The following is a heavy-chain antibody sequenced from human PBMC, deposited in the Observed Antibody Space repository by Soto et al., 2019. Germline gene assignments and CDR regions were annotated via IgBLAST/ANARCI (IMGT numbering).Heavy chain of an antibody. CDR1: GGSISSGDYY. CDR2: IYYSGST. Sequence: QVQLQESGPGLVKPSQTLSLTCTVSGGSISSGDYYWSWIRQPPGKGLEWIGYIYYSGSTYYNPSPKSRVTIXVXTXQNQFSLKLSSVTAADTAVYYCARVGSSIATRPFDYWGQGTLVTVSS. V-gene: IGHV4-30-4*01. CDR3: ARVGSSIATRPFDY. D-gene: IGHD6-6*01. J-gene: IGHJ4*02.